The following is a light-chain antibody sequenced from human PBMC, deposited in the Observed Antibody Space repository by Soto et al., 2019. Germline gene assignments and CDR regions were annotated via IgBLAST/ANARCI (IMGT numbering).Light chain of an antibody. CDR1: QSVSSSY. CDR2: GAS. Sequence: EIVLTQSPGTLSLSPGERATLSCRASQSVSSSYLAWYQQQPGQAPRLLFYGASSKATGIPYRFSVSASATDFPLTISRLEPEYVAVYYCQHYGTSALFGPGTKVDIK. J-gene: IGKJ3*01. CDR3: QHYGTSAL. V-gene: IGKV3-20*01.